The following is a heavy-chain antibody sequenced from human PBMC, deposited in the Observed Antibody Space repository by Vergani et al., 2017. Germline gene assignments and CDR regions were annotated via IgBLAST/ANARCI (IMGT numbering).Heavy chain of an antibody. CDR2: IYWDDDK. D-gene: IGHD3-22*01. J-gene: IGHJ4*02. Sequence: QITLKESGPTLVKPTQTLTLTCTFSGFSLSTSGVGVGWIRQPPGKALEWLALIYWDDDKRYSPSLKSRLTITKDTSKNQVVLTMTNMDPVDTATYYCAHLSLYYDSSGYYPNFDYWGQGTLVTVSS. V-gene: IGHV2-5*02. CDR1: GFSLSTSGVG. CDR3: AHLSLYYDSSGYYPNFDY.